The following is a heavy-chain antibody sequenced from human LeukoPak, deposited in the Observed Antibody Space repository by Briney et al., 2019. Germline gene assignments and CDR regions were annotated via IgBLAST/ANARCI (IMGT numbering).Heavy chain of an antibody. Sequence: PSETLSLTCTVSGGSISSYYWSWIRQPPGKGLEWIGYIYYSGSTNYSPSLKSRVTISVDTSKNQFSLKLSSVTAADTAVYYCARVRYSSGWYRYFDLWGRGTLVTVSS. D-gene: IGHD6-19*01. CDR3: ARVRYSSGWYRYFDL. J-gene: IGHJ2*01. CDR2: IYYSGST. V-gene: IGHV4-59*01. CDR1: GGSISSYY.